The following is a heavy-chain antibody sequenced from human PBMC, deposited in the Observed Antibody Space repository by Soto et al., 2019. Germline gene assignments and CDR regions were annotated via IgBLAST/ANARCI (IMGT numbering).Heavy chain of an antibody. D-gene: IGHD3-22*01. CDR2: IWYDGSNK. J-gene: IGHJ4*02. CDR1: GFTFSSYG. Sequence: GGSLRLSCAASGFTFSSYGMHWVRQAPGKGLEWVAVIWYDGSNKYYADSVKGRFTISRDNSKNTLYLQMNSLRAEDTAVYYCARDPYDSSGYYFSYFDYWGQGTLVTVSS. CDR3: ARDPYDSSGYYFSYFDY. V-gene: IGHV3-33*01.